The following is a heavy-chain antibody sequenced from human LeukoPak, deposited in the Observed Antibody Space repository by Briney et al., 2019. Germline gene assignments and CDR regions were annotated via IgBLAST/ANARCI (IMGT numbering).Heavy chain of an antibody. J-gene: IGHJ5*02. CDR1: GFTVSSNY. CDR3: ARATYCSGGSFDSATALDP. V-gene: IGHV3-66*01. D-gene: IGHD2-15*01. CDR2: IYSGGST. Sequence: PGGSLRLSCAASGFTVSSNYMSWVRQAPGKGLEWVSVIYSGGSTYYADSVKGRFTISRDNSKNTLYLQMNSLRAEDTAVYYCARATYCSGGSFDSATALDPWGQGTLVTVSS.